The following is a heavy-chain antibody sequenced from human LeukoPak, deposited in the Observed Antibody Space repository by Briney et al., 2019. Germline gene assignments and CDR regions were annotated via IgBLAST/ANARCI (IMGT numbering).Heavy chain of an antibody. D-gene: IGHD5-12*01. J-gene: IGHJ3*02. CDR3: ARSGYSGYDSNAFDI. V-gene: IGHV6-1*01. CDR2: TYYMSKWYN. CDR1: GDTVSSNSVA. Sequence: SQTLSLTCAISGDTVSSNSVAWNWIRQSPSRGLEWLGRTYYMSKWYNDYAVSVRSRITINPDTSKNQFSLQLNSVAPEDTAVYYCARSGYSGYDSNAFDIWGQGTMVTVSS.